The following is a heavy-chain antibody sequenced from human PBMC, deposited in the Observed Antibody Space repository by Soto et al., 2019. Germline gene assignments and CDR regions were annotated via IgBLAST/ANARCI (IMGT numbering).Heavy chain of an antibody. V-gene: IGHV1-8*01. CDR3: ARVDPGPYYYYYYMDV. CDR1: GYTFTSYD. D-gene: IGHD2-8*02. Sequence: ASVKVSCKASGYTFTSYDINWVRLATGQGREWMGWMNPNTGNTGYAQKFQGRVTMTRNTSISTAYMELSSLRSEDTAVYYCARVDPGPYYYYYYMDVWGKGTTVTVSS. CDR2: MNPNTGNT. J-gene: IGHJ6*03.